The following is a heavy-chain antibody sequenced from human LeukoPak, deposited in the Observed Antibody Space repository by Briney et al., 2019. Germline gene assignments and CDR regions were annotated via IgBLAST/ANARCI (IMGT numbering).Heavy chain of an antibody. J-gene: IGHJ5*02. CDR1: GGSISNYY. Sequence: SETLSLTCTVSGGSISNYYWSWIRQPPGKGLEWIGYIYYSGSTNYNPSLKSRVTISLDTSKNQFSLKLTSVSAADTAVYYCASGRWFDPWGQGTLVTVSS. D-gene: IGHD1-26*01. CDR2: IYYSGST. V-gene: IGHV4-59*01. CDR3: ASGRWFDP.